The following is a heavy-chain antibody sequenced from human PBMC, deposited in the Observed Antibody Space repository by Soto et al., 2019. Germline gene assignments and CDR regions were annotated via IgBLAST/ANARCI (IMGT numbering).Heavy chain of an antibody. CDR2: RSYDGSNK. V-gene: IGHV3-30*18. D-gene: IGHD1-26*01. J-gene: IGHJ3*02. Sequence: PGGSLSLSCAASGFTISSCCMHGVLRPPRKGLEGGAVRSYDGSNKYYEDSVKGRVTISRDNSKNKLYLQMNSLRAEDTAVYYCAEEGSYSENAFDIWGQGTMVTV. CDR3: AEEGSYSENAFDI. CDR1: GFTISSCC.